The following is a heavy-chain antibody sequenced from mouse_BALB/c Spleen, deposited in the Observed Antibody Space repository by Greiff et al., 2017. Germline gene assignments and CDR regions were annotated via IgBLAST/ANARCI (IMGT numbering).Heavy chain of an antibody. CDR3: AREGHAMDY. Sequence: VKLVESGAELAKPGASVKMSCKASGYTFTSYWMHWVKQRPGQGLEWIGYINPSTGYTEYNQKFKDKATLTADKSSSTAYMQLSSLTSEDSAVYYCAREGHAMDYWGQGTSVTVSS. V-gene: IGHV1-7*01. CDR2: INPSTGYT. CDR1: GYTFTSYW. J-gene: IGHJ4*01.